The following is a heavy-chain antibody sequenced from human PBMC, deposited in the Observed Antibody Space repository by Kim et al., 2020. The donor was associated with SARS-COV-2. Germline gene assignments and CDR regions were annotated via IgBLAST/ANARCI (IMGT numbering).Heavy chain of an antibody. CDR3: ARGGGSSWFEQLDY. CDR2: ISSSSSYI. D-gene: IGHD6-13*01. V-gene: IGHV3-21*01. Sequence: GGSLRLSCAASGFTFSSYSMNWVRQAPGKGLEWVSSISSSSSYIYYADSVKGRFTISRDNAKNSLYLQMNSLRAEDTAVYYCARGGGSSWFEQLDYWGQGTLVTVSS. CDR1: GFTFSSYS. J-gene: IGHJ4*02.